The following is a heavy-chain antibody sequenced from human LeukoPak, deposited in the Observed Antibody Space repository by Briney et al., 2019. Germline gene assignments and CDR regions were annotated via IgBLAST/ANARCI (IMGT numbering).Heavy chain of an antibody. CDR3: ARDCSGGSCYHYYFDY. V-gene: IGHV3-21*01. CDR2: IISSSSYI. J-gene: IGHJ4*02. D-gene: IGHD2-15*01. Sequence: GGSLRLSCAASGFTFSSYSMNWVRQAPGKGLEWVSSIISSSSYIYYADSVKGRFTISRDNAKNSLYLQMNSLRAEDTAVYYCARDCSGGSCYHYYFDYWGQGTLVTVPS. CDR1: GFTFSSYS.